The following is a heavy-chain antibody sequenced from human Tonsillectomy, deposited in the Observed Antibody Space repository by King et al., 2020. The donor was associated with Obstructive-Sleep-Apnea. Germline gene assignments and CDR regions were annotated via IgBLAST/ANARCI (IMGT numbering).Heavy chain of an antibody. CDR3: AREGNYYGSGTSYHHYYYAMDV. J-gene: IGHJ6*02. Sequence: VQLVESGAEVKKPGASVKISCKASGYIFSNYYMHWVRQAPGQGLEWMGIINPIGGLTGYAKNLQGRVTMTRDTSTSTVYMELSRLTSEDTAVYYCAREGNYYGSGTSYHHYYYAMDVWGQGTTVTVSS. CDR1: GYIFSNYY. CDR2: INPIGGLT. D-gene: IGHD3-10*01. V-gene: IGHV1-46*03.